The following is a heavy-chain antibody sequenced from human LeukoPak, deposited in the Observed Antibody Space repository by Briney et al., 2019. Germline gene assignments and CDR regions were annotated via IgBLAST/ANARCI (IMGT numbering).Heavy chain of an antibody. CDR1: GGSISSGSYY. V-gene: IGHV4-61*02. CDR2: IYHSGST. Sequence: SQTLSLTCTVSGGSISSGSYYWSWIRQPAGKGLEWIGSIYHSGSTYYNPSLKSRVTISVDTSKNQFSLKLSSVTAADTAVYYCAVDSSGYYYFDYWGQGTLVTVSS. CDR3: AVDSSGYYYFDY. J-gene: IGHJ4*02. D-gene: IGHD3-22*01.